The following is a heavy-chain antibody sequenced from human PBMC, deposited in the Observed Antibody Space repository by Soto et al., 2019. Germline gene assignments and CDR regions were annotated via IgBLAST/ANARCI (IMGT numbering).Heavy chain of an antibody. D-gene: IGHD1-26*01. CDR1: GFTFSDYG. V-gene: IGHV3-23*01. J-gene: IGHJ4*02. Sequence: GGSLRRSCVASGFTFSDYGMSWVRQAPGKGPDWVSTVNNAGTNSHYADSVKGRFTISRDNSKTTLYLQMNALSAEDTAFYYCAKDRGGFAGGWEYFDYWGQGALVTVSS. CDR2: VNNAGTNS. CDR3: AKDRGGFAGGWEYFDY.